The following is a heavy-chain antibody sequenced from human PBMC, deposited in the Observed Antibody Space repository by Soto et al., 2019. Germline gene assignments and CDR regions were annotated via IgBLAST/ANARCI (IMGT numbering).Heavy chain of an antibody. V-gene: IGHV3-23*01. Sequence: GGSLRLSCAASGFTFSSYAMSWVRQAPGKGLEWVSAISGSGGSTYYADSVKGRFTISRDNSKNTLYLQMNSLRAEDTAVYYCAKVGCSSTSCYESGSHYYYYGMDVWGQGTTVTVSS. D-gene: IGHD2-2*01. J-gene: IGHJ6*02. CDR2: ISGSGGST. CDR3: AKVGCSSTSCYESGSHYYYYGMDV. CDR1: GFTFSSYA.